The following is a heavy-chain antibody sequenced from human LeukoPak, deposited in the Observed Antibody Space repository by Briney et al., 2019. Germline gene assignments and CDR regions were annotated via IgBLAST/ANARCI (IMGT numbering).Heavy chain of an antibody. CDR1: GFTFSSNW. V-gene: IGHV3-74*01. D-gene: IGHD4-11*01. CDR2: INSDGSST. CDR3: ARSVYSYYANWFDP. J-gene: IGHJ5*02. Sequence: PGGSLRLSCAASGFTFSSNWMHWVRQTPGKGLVWVSRINSDGSSTTYADSVQGRFTISRDNAKNTLYLQMNSLRADDTAVYYCARSVYSYYANWFDPWGQGTLVTVSS.